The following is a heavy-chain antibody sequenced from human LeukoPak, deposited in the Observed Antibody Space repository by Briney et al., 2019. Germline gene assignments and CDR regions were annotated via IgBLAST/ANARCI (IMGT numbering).Heavy chain of an antibody. CDR1: GFSLTSYS. CDR2: IRSSGSTM. Sequence: GGSLRLSCAASGFSLTSYSMNWVRQAPGKGLEWVSYIRSSGSTMYYADSVKGRFTISRDTAKNSLYLQMNNLRDEDTAVYYCARDPEALDYWGQGTLVTVSS. CDR3: ARDPEALDY. J-gene: IGHJ4*02. V-gene: IGHV3-48*02.